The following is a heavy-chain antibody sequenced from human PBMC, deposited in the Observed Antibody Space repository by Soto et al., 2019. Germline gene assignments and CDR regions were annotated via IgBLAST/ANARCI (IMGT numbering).Heavy chain of an antibody. D-gene: IGHD6-6*01. CDR2: INPSGGGT. Sequence: QVHLVQSGAEVMKPGASVKLSCKASGYSFTTYFIHWVRQGPAQGLEWMGIINPSGGGTSYAQMFQGRVPMTRDTSTSTVYRDVDSLRPEDTAIYYCAREGPGVTGRPLDYLGRGTLVTVSS. J-gene: IGHJ4*02. CDR3: AREGPGVTGRPLDY. CDR1: GYSFTTYF. V-gene: IGHV1-46*01.